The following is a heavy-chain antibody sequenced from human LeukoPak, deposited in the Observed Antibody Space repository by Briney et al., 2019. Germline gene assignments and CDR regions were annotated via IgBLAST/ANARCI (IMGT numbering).Heavy chain of an antibody. D-gene: IGHD3-9*01. CDR2: ISGSGGSP. Sequence: PGGSLRLSCAASGFTFSSYGMSWVRQAPGKGLEWVSAISGSGGSPYYADSVKGRFTISRDNSKNTLYLQMNSLRAEDTAVYYCAKNVLRYFDWLYWGQGTLVTVS. J-gene: IGHJ4*02. CDR3: AKNVLRYFDWLY. CDR1: GFTFSSYG. V-gene: IGHV3-23*01.